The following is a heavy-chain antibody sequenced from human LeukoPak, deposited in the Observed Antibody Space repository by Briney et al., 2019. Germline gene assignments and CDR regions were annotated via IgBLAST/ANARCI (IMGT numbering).Heavy chain of an antibody. CDR2: IYYSGST. CDR3: ASGTWGFYDTTVGVY. CDR1: GGSISSSNYY. V-gene: IGHV4-39*07. Sequence: NPSETLSLTCTVSGGSISSSNYYWGWIRQPPGKGLEWIGSIYYSGSTYYNPSLKSRVTIAVDTSKNQFSLKLSSVTAADTAVFYCASGTWGFYDTTVGVYWGQGTLVTVSS. J-gene: IGHJ4*02. D-gene: IGHD3-22*01.